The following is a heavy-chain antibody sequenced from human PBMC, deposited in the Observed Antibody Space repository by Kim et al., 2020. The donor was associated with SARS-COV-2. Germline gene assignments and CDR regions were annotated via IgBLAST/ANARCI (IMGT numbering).Heavy chain of an antibody. CDR2: MNPNSGNT. V-gene: IGHV1-8*01. CDR1: GYTFTSYD. D-gene: IGHD5-12*01. J-gene: IGHJ4*02. Sequence: ASVKVSCKASGYTFTSYDINWVRQATGQGLEWMGWMNPNSGNTGYAQKFQGRVTMTRNTSISTAYMELSSLRSEDTAVYYCARGGGYSGYDPQTLGYWGQGTLVTVSS. CDR3: ARGGGYSGYDPQTLGY.